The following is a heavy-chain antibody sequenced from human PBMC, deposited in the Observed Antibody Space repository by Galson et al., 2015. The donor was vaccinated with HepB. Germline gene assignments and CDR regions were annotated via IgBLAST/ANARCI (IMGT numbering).Heavy chain of an antibody. CDR3: VRDLAAAGPGWFDP. CDR1: GGTFSNYI. V-gene: IGHV1-69*13. J-gene: IGHJ5*02. CDR2: IHPMFGTT. Sequence: SVKVSCKASGGTFSNYIISWVRQAPGQRLEWMGGIHPMFGTTTYAQKFQGRVTITAGESTSTAYMELSSLKSEDTAMYYCVRDLAAAGPGWFDPWGQGTLVIVS. D-gene: IGHD6-13*01.